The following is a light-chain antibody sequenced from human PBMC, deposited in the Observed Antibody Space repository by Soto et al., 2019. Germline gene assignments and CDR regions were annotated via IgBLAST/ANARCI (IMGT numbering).Light chain of an antibody. J-gene: IGLJ1*01. CDR3: ASYRRTSIPYV. V-gene: IGLV2-14*01. Sequence: GASSDIGDYSYVSWYQHHPGKAPKLLISGVSDRPSGVSARFSGSKSGNTASLTISGLQAEDEADYYCASYRRTSIPYVFGTGTKVTVL. CDR1: SSDIGDYSY. CDR2: GVS.